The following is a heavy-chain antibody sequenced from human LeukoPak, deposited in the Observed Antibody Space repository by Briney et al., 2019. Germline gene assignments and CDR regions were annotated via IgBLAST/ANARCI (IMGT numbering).Heavy chain of an antibody. D-gene: IGHD4-23*01. Sequence: GASVKVSCKASGYTFTSYGISWVRQAPGQGLEWMGWISAYNGNTNYAQKLKGRVTMTTDTSTSTAYMELRSLRSDDTAVYYCALTPPDNDYFDYWGQGTLVTVSS. CDR1: GYTFTSYG. V-gene: IGHV1-18*01. CDR3: ALTPPDNDYFDY. CDR2: ISAYNGNT. J-gene: IGHJ4*02.